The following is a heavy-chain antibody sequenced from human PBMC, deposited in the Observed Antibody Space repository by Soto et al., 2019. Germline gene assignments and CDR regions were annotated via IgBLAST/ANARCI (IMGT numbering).Heavy chain of an antibody. Sequence: GSLRLSCAASGFTFSNYAMSWFRQAPGKGLEWVSAISGSAINTYYADSVRGRFTISRDNSKNTLYLQMNHLRAEDTAVYSCAKGQGYYYDASGYTFDYWGQGTLVTVSS. D-gene: IGHD3-22*01. CDR1: GFTFSNYA. CDR3: AKGQGYYYDASGYTFDY. J-gene: IGHJ4*02. V-gene: IGHV3-23*01. CDR2: ISGSAINT.